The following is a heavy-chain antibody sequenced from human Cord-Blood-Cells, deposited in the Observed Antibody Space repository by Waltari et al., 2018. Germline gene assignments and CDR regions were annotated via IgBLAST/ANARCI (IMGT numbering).Heavy chain of an antibody. CDR3: ARGGRFGEDFDY. V-gene: IGHV3-53*01. Sequence: EVQLVESGGGWIQPGGSLRLSCGASGFTVSSNYMSWVRQAPGKGLEWVSVIYSGGSTYYADSVKGRFTISRDNSKNTLYLQMNSLRAEDTAVYYCARGGRFGEDFDYWGQGTLVTVSS. J-gene: IGHJ4*02. CDR2: IYSGGST. CDR1: GFTVSSNY. D-gene: IGHD3-10*01.